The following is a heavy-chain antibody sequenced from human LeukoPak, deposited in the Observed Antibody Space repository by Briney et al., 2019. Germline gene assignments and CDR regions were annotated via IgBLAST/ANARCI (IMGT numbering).Heavy chain of an antibody. J-gene: IGHJ4*02. V-gene: IGHV1-2*02. CDR2: INPNSGGT. D-gene: IGHD2-15*01. Sequence: ASVKVSCKASGYTFTGYYMHWVRQALGQGLEWMGWINPNSGGTNYAQKFQGRVTMTRDTSISTAYMELSRLRSDDTAVYYCARSPVVVVAASYYWGQGTLVTVSS. CDR1: GYTFTGYY. CDR3: ARSPVVVVAASYY.